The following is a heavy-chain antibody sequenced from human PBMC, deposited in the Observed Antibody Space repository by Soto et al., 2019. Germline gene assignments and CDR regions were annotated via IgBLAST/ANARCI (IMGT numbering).Heavy chain of an antibody. CDR2: FSGGSGAI. V-gene: IGHV3-23*01. CDR1: GFSLGPYG. J-gene: IGHJ4*02. CDR3: ARWNGFGDS. Sequence: QLLQCGGGLVQPGGSLRLSCAVSGFSLGPYGVTWVRQTPEKGLEWVTGFSGGSGAIFYADSVRGRFTISRDSSTAYLQMNNLRPEDTAVYFCARWNGFGDSWGQGSLVTVSS. D-gene: IGHD1-1*01.